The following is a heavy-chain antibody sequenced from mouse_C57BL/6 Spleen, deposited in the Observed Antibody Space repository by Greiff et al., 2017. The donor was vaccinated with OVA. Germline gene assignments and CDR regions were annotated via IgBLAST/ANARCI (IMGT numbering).Heavy chain of an antibody. Sequence: EVQGVESGEGLVKPGGSLKLSCAASGFTFSSYAMSWVRQTPEQRLEWVAYISSGGDYIYYADTVTGRFTISRDNARNTLYLQMSSLKSEDTAMYYCTREKDDGYYFDYWGQGTTLTVSS. V-gene: IGHV5-9-1*02. J-gene: IGHJ2*01. CDR3: TREKDDGYYFDY. CDR2: ISSGGDYI. CDR1: GFTFSSYA. D-gene: IGHD2-3*01.